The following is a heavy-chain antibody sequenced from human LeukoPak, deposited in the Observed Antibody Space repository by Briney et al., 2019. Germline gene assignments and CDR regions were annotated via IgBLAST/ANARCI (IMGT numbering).Heavy chain of an antibody. J-gene: IGHJ4*02. Sequence: ASVKVSCKASGGTFSSYAISWVRQAPGQGLEWMGRIIPILGIANYAQKFQGRVTITADKSTSTAYMELSSLRSEDTAVYYCARDASGSGWYEGWGQGTLVTVSS. V-gene: IGHV1-69*04. CDR2: IIPILGIA. CDR3: ARDASGSGWYEG. D-gene: IGHD6-19*01. CDR1: GGTFSSYA.